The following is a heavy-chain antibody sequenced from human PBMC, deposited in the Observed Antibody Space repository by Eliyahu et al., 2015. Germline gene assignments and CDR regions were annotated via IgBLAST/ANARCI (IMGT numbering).Heavy chain of an antibody. V-gene: IGHV2-26*01. Sequence: QVTLKESGPVLVKPTETLTLTCTVSGFSLSNARMGVSWIRQPPGKALEWLAHIFSNDEKSYSTSLKSRLTISKDTSKSQVVLTMTNMDPVDTATYYCARIELYSFAIFHYYYGMDVWGQGTTVTVSS. J-gene: IGHJ6*02. CDR2: IFSNDEK. CDR1: GFSLSNARMG. CDR3: ARIELYSFAIFHYYYGMDV. D-gene: IGHD5-18*01.